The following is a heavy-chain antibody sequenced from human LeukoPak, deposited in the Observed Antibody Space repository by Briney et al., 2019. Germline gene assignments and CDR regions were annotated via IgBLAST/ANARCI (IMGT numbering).Heavy chain of an antibody. CDR3: ATRFDY. J-gene: IGHJ4*02. CDR1: GYTFTGYY. Sequence: ASVKVSCKASGYTFTGYYMHWVRQAPGQGLEWMGRVDPEDGETTYAEKFQGRVTITADTSTDTAYMELSSLRPEDTAVYYCATRFDYWGQGTLVTVSS. V-gene: IGHV1-69-2*01. CDR2: VDPEDGET.